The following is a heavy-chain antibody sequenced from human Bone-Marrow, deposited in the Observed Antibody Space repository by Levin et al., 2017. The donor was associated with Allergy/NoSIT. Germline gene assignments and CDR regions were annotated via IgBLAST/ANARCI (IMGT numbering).Heavy chain of an antibody. CDR1: GFTFSSYG. CDR3: AKDLATVLDY. V-gene: IGHV3-30*18. J-gene: IGHJ4*02. D-gene: IGHD5-12*01. CDR2: ISYDGSNK. Sequence: QAGGSLRLSCAASGFTFSSYGMHWVRQATGKGLEWVAVISYDGSNKYYADSVKGRFTISRDNSKNTLYLQMNSLRAEDTAVYYCAKDLATVLDYWGQGTLVTVSS.